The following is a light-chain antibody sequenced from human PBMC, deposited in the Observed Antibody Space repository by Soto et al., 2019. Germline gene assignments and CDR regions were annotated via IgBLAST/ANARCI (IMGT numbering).Light chain of an antibody. CDR1: SSDIGGYNY. V-gene: IGLV2-14*01. CDR3: RSYTTRNPLV. Sequence: QSALTQPASVSGSPGQSITIYCTGGSSDIGGYNYVSWFQQHPGKAPQLMPYEVTNLPSGVSHRSSGPRSGSTSSLTISGRQAEDEADYSFRSYTTRNPLVFGPGTKLTVL. CDR2: EVT. J-gene: IGLJ1*01.